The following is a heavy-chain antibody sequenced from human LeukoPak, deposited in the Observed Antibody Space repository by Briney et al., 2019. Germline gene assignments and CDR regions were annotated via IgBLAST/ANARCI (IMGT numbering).Heavy chain of an antibody. D-gene: IGHD2-21*02. J-gene: IGHJ5*02. CDR1: GFTFGKYW. Sequence: PGGSLRLSCVASGFTFGKYWMSWVRQAPGKGLEWVANIKLDGSEKNYVDSVKGRFTISRDNTKNTLYLQMNSLRAEDTAVYYCAKGRSKYCGGDCYDWFDPWGQGTLVTVSS. CDR2: IKLDGSEK. V-gene: IGHV3-7*03. CDR3: AKGRSKYCGGDCYDWFDP.